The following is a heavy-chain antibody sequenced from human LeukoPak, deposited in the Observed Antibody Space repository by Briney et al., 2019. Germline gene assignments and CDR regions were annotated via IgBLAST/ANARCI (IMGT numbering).Heavy chain of an antibody. V-gene: IGHV3-73*01. J-gene: IGHJ4*02. CDR3: ARRDCWSFKYYSFDY. D-gene: IGHD3-3*01. CDR1: GFSFSAFD. Sequence: GGSLRLSCAAAGFSFSAFDIHWVRQAPGKGLEWVARIKTKAESDATAYAASVKGRFTVSRDGSRNTAYLQMNNLKSEDTAVYYCARRDCWSFKYYSFDYWGQGILVSVSS. CDR2: IKTKAESDAT.